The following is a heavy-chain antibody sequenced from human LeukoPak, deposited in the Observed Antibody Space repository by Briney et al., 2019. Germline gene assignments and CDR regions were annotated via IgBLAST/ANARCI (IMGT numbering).Heavy chain of an antibody. CDR3: ARANDYGDPMPRYMDV. CDR1: GGSISSYY. J-gene: IGHJ6*03. CDR2: IYHSGST. Sequence: SETLSLTCTVSGGSISSYYWSWIRQPPGKGLEWIAEIYHSGSTNYNPSLKSRVSISVDKSKNQFSLKLSSVTAADTAVYYCARANDYGDPMPRYMDVWGKGTTVTVYS. D-gene: IGHD4-17*01. V-gene: IGHV4-59*12.